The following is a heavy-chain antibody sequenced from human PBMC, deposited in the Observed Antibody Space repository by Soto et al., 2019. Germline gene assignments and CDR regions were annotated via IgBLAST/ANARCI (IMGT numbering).Heavy chain of an antibody. CDR2: IWYDGSNK. V-gene: IGHV3-33*01. Sequence: QVQLVESGGGVVQPGRSLRLSCAASGFTFSSYGMHWVRQAPGKGLEWVAVIWYDGSNKYYADSVKGRFTISRDKSKNTLYLQMNSLRAEDTAVYYCAREVQLGRIYYYYGMDVWGQGTTVTVSS. D-gene: IGHD2-2*01. CDR1: GFTFSSYG. CDR3: AREVQLGRIYYYYGMDV. J-gene: IGHJ6*02.